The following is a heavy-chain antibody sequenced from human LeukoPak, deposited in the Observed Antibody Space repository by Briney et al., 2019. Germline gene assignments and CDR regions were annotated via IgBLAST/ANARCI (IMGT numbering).Heavy chain of an antibody. D-gene: IGHD5-18*01. Sequence: SETLSLTCTVSGGSISSYYWSWIRQPPGKGLEWIGYIYYSGSTNYNPSLESRVTISVDTSENQFSLKLSSVTAADTAVYYCAREVTRGTAMNYWGQGTLVTVSS. CDR2: IYYSGST. CDR1: GGSISSYY. CDR3: AREVTRGTAMNY. V-gene: IGHV4-59*01. J-gene: IGHJ4*02.